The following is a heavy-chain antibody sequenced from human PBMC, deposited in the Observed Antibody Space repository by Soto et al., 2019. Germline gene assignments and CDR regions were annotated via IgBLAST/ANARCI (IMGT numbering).Heavy chain of an antibody. D-gene: IGHD2-2*01. CDR1: GYTFTSYG. Sequence: ASVKVSCKASGYTFTSYGISWVRQAPGQGLEWMGWISAYNGNTNYAQKLQGRVTMTTDTTTSTAYMELRSLRSDDTAVYYCARDADDIVVVPAAAQSYGMDVWGQGTTVTVSS. CDR3: ARDADDIVVVPAAAQSYGMDV. J-gene: IGHJ6*02. CDR2: ISAYNGNT. V-gene: IGHV1-18*01.